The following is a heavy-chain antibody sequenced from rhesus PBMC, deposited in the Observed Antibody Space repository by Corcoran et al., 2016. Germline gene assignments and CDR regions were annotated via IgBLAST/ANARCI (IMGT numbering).Heavy chain of an antibody. Sequence: EVQLVASGGGLGQLGGFLRLSCAACGFTYRNPSLSLVRQAPGKGLGRVGFMRSKADSGTAEYAASVTGRFTISRDDFKSIAYLQMSSLKTEDTAVYCCTRVTYYYDSGYYYFDYWGQGVLVTVSS. J-gene: IGHJ4*01. D-gene: IGHD3-28*01. CDR3: TRVTYYYDSGYYYFDY. CDR1: GFTYRNPS. CDR2: MRSKADSGTA. V-gene: IGHV3-184*01.